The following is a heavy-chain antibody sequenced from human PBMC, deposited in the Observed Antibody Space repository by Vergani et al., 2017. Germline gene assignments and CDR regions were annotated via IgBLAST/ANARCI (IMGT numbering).Heavy chain of an antibody. CDR2: IYHSGNT. V-gene: IGHV4-4*01. D-gene: IGHD2-2*01. Sequence: QVQLQESGPGLVKPSGTLSLTCEVSGDFGMRSYWWHWVRQSPEKGLEWIGEIYHSGNTFYNPSLKSRVTMSLDTSKNQFSLKLNSVTAADTAVYCCARARLYCSRNSCNRWFLDLWGRGSLVTVSS. CDR1: GDFGMRSYW. J-gene: IGHJ2*01. CDR3: ARARLYCSRNSCNRWFLDL.